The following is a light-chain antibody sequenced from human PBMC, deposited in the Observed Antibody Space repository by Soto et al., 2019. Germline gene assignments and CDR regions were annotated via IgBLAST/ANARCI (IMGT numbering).Light chain of an antibody. Sequence: IVLTQSPGTLSLSPGERATLSCRGSQTGNNNYLAWYQHKSGQAPRLLIYGVYTRASGIPDRFSGSGSATELTLTITRLEPEDSAVYFCQHYGHSQWKLGKGTKV. CDR2: GVY. CDR3: QHYGHSQWK. V-gene: IGKV3-20*01. CDR1: QTGNNNY. J-gene: IGKJ1*01.